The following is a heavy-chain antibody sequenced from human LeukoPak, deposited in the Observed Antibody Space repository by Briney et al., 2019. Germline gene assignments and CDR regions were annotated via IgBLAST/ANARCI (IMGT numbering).Heavy chain of an antibody. Sequence: MPGGSLRLSCAASGFTFSSYSMNWVRQAPGKGLEWVSSISSSSSYIYYADSVKGRFTISRDNAKNSLYLQMNSLRAEDTAVYYCARDWYCSSTSCYNLLAQDAFDIWGQGTMVTVSS. J-gene: IGHJ3*02. V-gene: IGHV3-21*01. CDR2: ISSSSSYI. CDR1: GFTFSSYS. D-gene: IGHD2-2*02. CDR3: ARDWYCSSTSCYNLLAQDAFDI.